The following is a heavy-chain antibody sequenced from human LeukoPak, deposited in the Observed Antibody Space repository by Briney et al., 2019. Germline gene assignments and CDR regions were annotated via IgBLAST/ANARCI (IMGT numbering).Heavy chain of an antibody. CDR1: GGSFSGYY. J-gene: IGHJ4*02. D-gene: IGHD3-3*01. CDR3: ARGRNDFWSGYYMGLDY. V-gene: IGHV4-34*01. Sequence: PSETLSLTCAVYGGSFSGYYWSWIRQPPGKGLEWIGEINHSGSTNYNPSLKSRVTISVDTSKNQFSLKLSSETAADTAVYYCARGRNDFWSGYYMGLDYWGQGTLVTVSS. CDR2: INHSGST.